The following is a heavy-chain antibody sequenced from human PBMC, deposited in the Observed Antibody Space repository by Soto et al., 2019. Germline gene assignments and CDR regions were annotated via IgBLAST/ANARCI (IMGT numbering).Heavy chain of an antibody. CDR3: ARVSPQWPQRTIWYYGMDV. J-gene: IGHJ6*02. V-gene: IGHV3-7*01. D-gene: IGHD6-19*01. CDR1: GFTFSSYW. CDR2: IKQDGSEK. Sequence: PGGSLRLSCAASGFTFSSYWMSWVRQAPGKGLEWVANIKQDGSEKYYVDSVKGRFTISRDNAKNPLYLQMNSLRAEDTAVYYCARVSPQWPQRTIWYYGMDVWGQGTTVTVSS.